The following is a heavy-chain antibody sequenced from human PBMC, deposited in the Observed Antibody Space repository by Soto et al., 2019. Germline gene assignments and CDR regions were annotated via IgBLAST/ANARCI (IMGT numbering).Heavy chain of an antibody. CDR2: INAGNGNT. Sequence: QVQLVQSGAEEKKPGASVKVSCKASGYTFTSYAMHWVRQAPGQRLEWMGWINAGNGNTKYSQKFRGRVTITRDTSASTVYMELSSLRSEDTAVYYCARVSGWYVLDYWGQGTLVTVSS. J-gene: IGHJ4*02. CDR1: GYTFTSYA. V-gene: IGHV1-3*05. D-gene: IGHD6-19*01. CDR3: ARVSGWYVLDY.